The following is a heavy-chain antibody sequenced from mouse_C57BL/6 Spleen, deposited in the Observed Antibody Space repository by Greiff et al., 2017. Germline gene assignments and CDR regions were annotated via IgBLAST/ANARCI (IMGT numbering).Heavy chain of an antibody. CDR2: IYPGDGET. Sequence: QVQLQQSGPELVKPGASVKISCKASGYAFSSSWMDWVTQRPGKGLEWIGRIYPGDGETNYNGKFKGKATLTADKSSSTAYMQRSSLTSEYSAVYVCAPAYDDARDYWGQGTSVTVSS. V-gene: IGHV1-82*01. D-gene: IGHD2-12*01. CDR1: GYAFSSSW. CDR3: APAYDDARDY. J-gene: IGHJ4*01.